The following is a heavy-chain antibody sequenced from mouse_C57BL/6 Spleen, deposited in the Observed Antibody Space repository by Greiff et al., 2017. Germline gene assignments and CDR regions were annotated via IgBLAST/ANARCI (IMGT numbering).Heavy chain of an antibody. V-gene: IGHV1-81*01. CDR3: ARRAGDHDC. J-gene: IGHJ2*01. CDR2: IYPRSGNT. CDR1: GYTFTSYG. D-gene: IGHD3-3*01. Sequence: QVQLQQSGAELARPGASVKLSCKASGYTFTSYGISWVKQRTGQGLEWIGEIYPRSGNTYYNEKFKGKATLTADKSSSTAYMELRSLTSEDSAVYFYARRAGDHDCWGQGTTLTVSS.